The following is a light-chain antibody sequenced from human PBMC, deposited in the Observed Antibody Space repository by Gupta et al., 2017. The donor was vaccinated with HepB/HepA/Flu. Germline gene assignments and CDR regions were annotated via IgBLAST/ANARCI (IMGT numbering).Light chain of an antibody. CDR2: QDS. CDR3: QAWDSSTGV. Sequence: SYELTQPPSVSVSPGQPARITCSGDKLGDKYACWYQQKPGQSPVLVIYQDSKRPSGIPERFSGSNSGNTATLTISGTQAMDEADYYCQAWDSSTGVFGGGTKLTVL. CDR1: KLGDKY. V-gene: IGLV3-1*01. J-gene: IGLJ2*01.